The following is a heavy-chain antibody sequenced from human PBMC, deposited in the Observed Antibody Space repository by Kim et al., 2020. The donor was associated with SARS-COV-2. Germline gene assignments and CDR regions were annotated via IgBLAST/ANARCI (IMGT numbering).Heavy chain of an antibody. CDR1: GYNFTSYG. Sequence: ASVKVSCKASGYNFTSYGISWVRQAPGQGLEWMGWISAYNGNTNYAQKLQGRVTMTTDTSTSTAYMELRSLRSDDTAVYYCAREWHYDILTGTADMDVWGQGTTVTVSS. CDR3: AREWHYDILTGTADMDV. D-gene: IGHD3-9*01. CDR2: ISAYNGNT. V-gene: IGHV1-18*01. J-gene: IGHJ6*02.